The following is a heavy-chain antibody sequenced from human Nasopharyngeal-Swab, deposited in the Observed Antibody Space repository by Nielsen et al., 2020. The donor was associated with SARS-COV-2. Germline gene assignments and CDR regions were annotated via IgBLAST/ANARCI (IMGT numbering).Heavy chain of an antibody. CDR3: ARLSGWYLSLAFDY. J-gene: IGHJ4*02. Sequence: ESLNISCAASGFTFSSYSMNWVRQAPGEGLEWVSYISSSSSTIYYADSVKGRFTISRDNAKNLLYLQMNSLRDEDTAVYYCARLSGWYLSLAFDYWGQGTLVTVSS. V-gene: IGHV3-48*02. D-gene: IGHD6-19*01. CDR1: GFTFSSYS. CDR2: ISSSSSTI.